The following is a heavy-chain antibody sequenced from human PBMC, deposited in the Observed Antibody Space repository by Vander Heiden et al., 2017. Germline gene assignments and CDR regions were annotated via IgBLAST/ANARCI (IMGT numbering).Heavy chain of an antibody. CDR2: IYPGDSDT. J-gene: IGHJ4*02. V-gene: IGHV5-51*01. CDR1: GYSFTRYW. CDR3: AITTYSSSWYFDY. D-gene: IGHD6-13*01. Sequence: EVQLVQSGAEVKKPGESLKISCKGSGYSFTRYWFGWVRQMPGKGLEWMGIIYPGDSDTRYSPSFQGQVTISADKSISTAYLQWSSLKASDTAMYYCAITTYSSSWYFDYWGQGTLVTVSS.